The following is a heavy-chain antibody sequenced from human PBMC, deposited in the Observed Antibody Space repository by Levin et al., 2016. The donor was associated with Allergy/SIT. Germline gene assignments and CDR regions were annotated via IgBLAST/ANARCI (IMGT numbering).Heavy chain of an antibody. CDR1: GYTFTSYD. J-gene: IGHJ4*02. CDR2: MNPNSGNT. Sequence: ASVKVSCKASGYTFTSYDINWVRQATGQGLEWMGWMNPNSGNTGYAQKFQGRVTMTRNTSISTAYMELSSLRSEDTAVYYCARTLIWFGESELDYWGQGTLVTVSS. V-gene: IGHV1-8*01. CDR3: ARTLIWFGESELDY. D-gene: IGHD3-10*01.